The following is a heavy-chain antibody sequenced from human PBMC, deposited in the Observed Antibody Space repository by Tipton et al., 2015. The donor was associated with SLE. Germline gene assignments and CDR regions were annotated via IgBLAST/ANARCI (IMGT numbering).Heavy chain of an antibody. CDR3: AKGGEDIAAAADFDY. CDR2: ISGSGGST. CDR1: GFTFSGYA. J-gene: IGHJ4*02. Sequence: SLRLSCAASGFTFSGYAMSWVRQAPGKGLEWVSAISGSGGSTYYADSVKGRFTISRDNSKNTLYLQMNSLRAEDTAVYYCAKGGEDIAAAADFDYWGQGTLVTVSS. D-gene: IGHD6-13*01. V-gene: IGHV3-23*01.